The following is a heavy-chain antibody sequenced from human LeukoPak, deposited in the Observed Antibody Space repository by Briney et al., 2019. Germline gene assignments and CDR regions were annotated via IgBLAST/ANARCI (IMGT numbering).Heavy chain of an antibody. D-gene: IGHD6-19*01. V-gene: IGHV4-59*08. CDR3: ARRVAVTARYYFDF. CDR1: GGSIDTYY. CDR2: VYYNGNT. Sequence: SETLSLTCTVSGGSIDTYYWTWTRQSPGKGLEWIGFVYYNGNTNYNPSLKSRVTISVDTSKNQFSLKVNSVTAADTAVYFCARRVAVTARYYFDFWGQGALVTVSS. J-gene: IGHJ4*02.